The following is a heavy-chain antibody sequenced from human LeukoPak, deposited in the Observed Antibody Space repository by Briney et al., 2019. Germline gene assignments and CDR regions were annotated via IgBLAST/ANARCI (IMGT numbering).Heavy chain of an antibody. CDR1: GGSISSYY. Sequence: SETLSLTCTVSGGSISSYYWSWIRQPPGKGLEWIGYVYYSGSTNYNPSLKSRVTISVDTSKNQFSLKLSSVTAADTAVYYCARRMGVPNNWLDPWGQGTLVTVSS. CDR2: VYYSGST. D-gene: IGHD2-2*01. J-gene: IGHJ5*02. V-gene: IGHV4-59*01. CDR3: ARRMGVPNNWLDP.